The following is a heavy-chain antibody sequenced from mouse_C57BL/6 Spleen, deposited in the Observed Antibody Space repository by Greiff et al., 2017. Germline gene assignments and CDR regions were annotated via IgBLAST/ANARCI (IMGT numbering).Heavy chain of an antibody. CDR2: IWRDGST. CDR1: GFSFTSYG. V-gene: IGHV2-6*03. D-gene: IGHD1-1*01. Sequence: QVQLQQSGPGLVAPSPSLSITCTVSGFSFTSYGVHWVRQPPGKGLEWLVVIWRDGSTTYNSALKSRLGSSKDNSKSQVFLKMHNLQTDDTAMYYCASHDYGSSYAMDYWGQGTSVTVSS. J-gene: IGHJ4*01. CDR3: ASHDYGSSYAMDY.